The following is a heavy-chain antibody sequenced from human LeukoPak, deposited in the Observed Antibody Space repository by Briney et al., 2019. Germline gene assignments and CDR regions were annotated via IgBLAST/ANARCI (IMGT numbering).Heavy chain of an antibody. Sequence: GGSLRLSCVASGFSVSGIHMNWVRQAPGKGLEWVSVIYSSGLTYYADSVKGRFTISRDNSKNTLYLQMNTLRAEGTAVYYCTGTVTYFDSSTYPPDALDIWGQGTMVTVSS. D-gene: IGHD3-22*01. CDR3: TGTVTYFDSSTYPPDALDI. J-gene: IGHJ3*02. CDR1: GFSVSGIH. V-gene: IGHV3-53*01. CDR2: IYSSGLT.